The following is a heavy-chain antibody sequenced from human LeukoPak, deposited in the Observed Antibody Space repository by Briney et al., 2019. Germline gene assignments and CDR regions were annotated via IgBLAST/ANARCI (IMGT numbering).Heavy chain of an antibody. CDR2: IYYSGST. CDR1: GGSISSYY. J-gene: IGHJ4*02. D-gene: IGHD3-3*01. V-gene: IGHV4-59*01. Sequence: PPETLSLTFTVSGGSISSYYWSWIRQPPGKGLEWIGYIYYSGSTNYNPSLKSRVTISVDTAKNQFSLKLSSVTAADTAVYYCARSITTFGRIIDRFDYWGQGILVTVSS. CDR3: ARSITTFGRIIDRFDY.